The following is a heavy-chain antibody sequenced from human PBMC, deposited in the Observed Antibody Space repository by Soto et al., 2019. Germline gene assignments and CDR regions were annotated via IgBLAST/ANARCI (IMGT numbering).Heavy chain of an antibody. J-gene: IGHJ4*02. Sequence: PGGSLRLSCAASGFTFSSYSMNWVRQAPGKGLEWISYIRSSGSSSSIIYYADSVKGRFTVSGDNAKSSLYLQMNSLRDEDTAIYYCVRDEYFSFDYWGQGTLVTVSS. CDR1: GFTFSSYS. CDR2: IRSSGSSSSII. D-gene: IGHD2-2*01. CDR3: VRDEYFSFDY. V-gene: IGHV3-48*02.